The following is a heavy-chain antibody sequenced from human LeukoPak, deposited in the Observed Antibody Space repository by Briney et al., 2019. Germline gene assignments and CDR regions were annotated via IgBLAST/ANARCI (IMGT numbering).Heavy chain of an antibody. CDR1: GGSFSGYY. CDR2: INHSGST. Sequence: SETLSLTCAVYGGSFSGYYWSWIRQPPGKGLEWIGEINHSGSTNYNPSLKSRVTISVDTSKNQFSLKLSSVTAADTAVYYCARGSSSSPRPNYYYYMDVWGKGTTVTVSS. J-gene: IGHJ6*03. V-gene: IGHV4-34*01. D-gene: IGHD6-6*01. CDR3: ARGSSSSPRPNYYYYMDV.